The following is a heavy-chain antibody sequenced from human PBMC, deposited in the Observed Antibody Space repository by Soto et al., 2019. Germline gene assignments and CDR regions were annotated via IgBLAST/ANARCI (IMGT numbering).Heavy chain of an antibody. CDR3: ARTPASSWSYNWFDP. Sequence: ASVKVSCKASGCTFTSYGISWVLQSPLQWLEWMGWISAYNGNTNYAQKLQGRVTMTTDTSTSTAYMELRSLRSDDTAVYYCARTPASSWSYNWFDPWGQGTLVTVSS. D-gene: IGHD6-13*01. J-gene: IGHJ5*02. CDR2: ISAYNGNT. V-gene: IGHV1-18*04. CDR1: GCTFTSYG.